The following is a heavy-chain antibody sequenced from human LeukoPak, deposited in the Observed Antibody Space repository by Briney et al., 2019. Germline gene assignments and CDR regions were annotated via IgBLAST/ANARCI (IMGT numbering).Heavy chain of an antibody. CDR1: GGTFSNYA. V-gene: IGHV1-69*05. J-gene: IGHJ5*02. CDR3: ARAGGRRDGYNYGWFDP. CDR2: IIPIFGTA. Sequence: SVKVSCKASGGTFSNYAISRVRQAPGQGLEWMGGIIPIFGTANYAQKFQGRVTITTDESTSTAYMELSSLRSEDTAVYYCARAGGRRDGYNYGWFDPWGQGTLVTVSS. D-gene: IGHD5-24*01.